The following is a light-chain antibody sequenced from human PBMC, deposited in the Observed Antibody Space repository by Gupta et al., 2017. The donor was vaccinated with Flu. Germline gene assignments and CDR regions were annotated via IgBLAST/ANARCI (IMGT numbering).Light chain of an antibody. CDR1: QSASTY. Sequence: DIQMTQSPPSLSASVGERVTITCRASQSASTYLNWYQLKPGKAPRLLIYAASTLQSGVPSRFSGSGSGTYFTLTISSRRPEDFATYYCQQSVNKPPWTFGQGTKVDIK. CDR3: QQSVNKPPWT. V-gene: IGKV1-39*01. CDR2: AAS. J-gene: IGKJ1*01.